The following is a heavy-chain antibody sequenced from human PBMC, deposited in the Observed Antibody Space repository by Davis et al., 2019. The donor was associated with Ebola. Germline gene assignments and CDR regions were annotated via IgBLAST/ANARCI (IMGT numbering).Heavy chain of an antibody. CDR3: ARLYSAHYYYYYGMDV. D-gene: IGHD2-21*01. J-gene: IGHJ6*02. CDR1: GGSFSGYY. V-gene: IGHV4-34*01. Sequence: SETLSLTCAVYGGSFSGYYWSWIRQPPGKGLEWIGEINHSGSTNYNPSLKSRVTISVDTSKNQFSLKLSSVTAADTAVYYCARLYSAHYYYYYGMDVWGQGTTVTVSS. CDR2: INHSGST.